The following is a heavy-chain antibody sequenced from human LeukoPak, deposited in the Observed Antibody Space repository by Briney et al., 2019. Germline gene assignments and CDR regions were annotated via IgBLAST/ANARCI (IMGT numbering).Heavy chain of an antibody. CDR2: MNPNSGNT. J-gene: IGHJ5*02. D-gene: IGHD3-10*01. CDR3: ARGITMVRA. Sequence: LEWMGWMNPNSGNTGYAQKFQGRVTMTRNTSISTAYMELSSLRSEDTAVYYCARGITMVRAWGQGTLVTVSS. V-gene: IGHV1-8*01.